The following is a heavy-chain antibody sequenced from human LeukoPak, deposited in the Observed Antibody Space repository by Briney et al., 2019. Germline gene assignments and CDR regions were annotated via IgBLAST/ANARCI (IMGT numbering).Heavy chain of an antibody. CDR1: GYTFTSYG. CDR2: ISAYNGNT. D-gene: IGHD1-26*01. V-gene: IGHV1-18*01. CDR3: ARVSSIVGATGTFDI. Sequence: AASVKLSCKASGYTFTSYGISWVRQAPGQGLEWMGWISAYNGNTNYAQKLQGRVTMTTDTSTSTAYMELRSLRCDDTAVYYCARVSSIVGATGTFDIWGQRTMVTVSS. J-gene: IGHJ3*02.